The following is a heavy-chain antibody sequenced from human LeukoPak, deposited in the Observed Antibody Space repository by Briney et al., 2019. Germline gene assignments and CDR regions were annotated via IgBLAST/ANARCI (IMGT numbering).Heavy chain of an antibody. CDR2: ISGGGGST. D-gene: IGHD6-13*01. V-gene: IGHV3-23*01. CDR3: ARALTEYSSSWYFDC. J-gene: IGHJ4*02. CDR1: GFTFSSYA. Sequence: GGSLRLSCAASGFTFSSYAMSWVRQAPGKGLEWVSAISGGGGSTYYADSVKGRFTISRDNSKNTLYLQMNSLRAEDTAVYYCARALTEYSSSWYFDCWGQGTLVTVSS.